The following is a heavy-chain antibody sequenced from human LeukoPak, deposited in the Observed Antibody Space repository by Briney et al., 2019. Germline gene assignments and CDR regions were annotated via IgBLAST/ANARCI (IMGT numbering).Heavy chain of an antibody. CDR2: IKQDGSET. CDR3: AREDHSKYEY. V-gene: IGHV3-7*01. D-gene: IGHD4-11*01. J-gene: IGHJ4*02. Sequence: GGSLRLSCVASGFPFSNYWMSWVRQAPGKGPEWVASIKQDGSETFYVDSVKGRFTISKYNAKNSLYLLMNRLRAEDTGVYYCAREDHSKYEYWGQGTLVTVSS. CDR1: GFPFSNYW.